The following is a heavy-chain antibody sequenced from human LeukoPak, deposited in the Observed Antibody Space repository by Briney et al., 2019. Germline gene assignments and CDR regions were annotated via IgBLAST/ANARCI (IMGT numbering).Heavy chain of an antibody. V-gene: IGHV1-2*02. CDR3: ARLLRSGYCSSTSCRGGYDY. J-gene: IGHJ4*02. D-gene: IGHD2-2*01. Sequence: ASVKVSCKASGYTFTGYYMHWVRQAPGQGFEWMGWINPNSGGTNYAQKFQGRVTMTRDTSISTAYMELSRLRSDDTAVYYCARLLRSGYCSSTSCRGGYDYWGQGTLVTVSS. CDR2: INPNSGGT. CDR1: GYTFTGYY.